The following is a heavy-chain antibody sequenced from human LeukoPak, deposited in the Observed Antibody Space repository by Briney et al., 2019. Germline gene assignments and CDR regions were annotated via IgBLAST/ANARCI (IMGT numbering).Heavy chain of an antibody. J-gene: IGHJ4*02. CDR2: INPNSGGT. CDR3: ARASYYYDSSGYYTYYFDY. V-gene: IGHV1-2*02. CDR1: GYTFTGYY. Sequence: ASVKVSCKASGYTFTGYYMHWVRQAPGQGLEWMGWINPNSGGTNYAQKFQGRVTITADESTSTAYMELSSLRSEDTAVYYCARASYYYDSSGYYTYYFDYWGQGTLVTVSS. D-gene: IGHD3-22*01.